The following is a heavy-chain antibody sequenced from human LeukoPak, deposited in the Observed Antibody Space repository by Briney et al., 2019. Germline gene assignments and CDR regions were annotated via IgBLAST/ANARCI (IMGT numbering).Heavy chain of an antibody. V-gene: IGHV3-23*01. CDR1: GFTFSAYA. CDR3: ARDLYYYVAMDV. D-gene: IGHD3-10*02. Sequence: GGSLRLSCEASGFTFSAYAMTCVRQAPGKGLEWVSSIGSDNKPHYSESVKGRFAISRDNSKNTLFLQLHNLRVEDTALYYCARDLYYYVAMDVWGQGTTVTVSS. CDR2: IGSDNKP. J-gene: IGHJ6*02.